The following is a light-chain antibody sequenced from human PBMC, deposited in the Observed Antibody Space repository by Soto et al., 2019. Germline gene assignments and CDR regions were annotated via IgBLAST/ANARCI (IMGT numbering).Light chain of an antibody. Sequence: QSVLTQPPSASGSPGQSVTISCAGTRSDVGGYNYVSWYQQYPGKVPKLMIYEVSERPSGVPDRFSGSKSGNTAFLTVSGLQAEDEADYYCLSYADTAYVFGTGTKLTVL. J-gene: IGLJ1*01. CDR1: RSDVGGYNY. CDR3: LSYADTAYV. CDR2: EVS. V-gene: IGLV2-8*01.